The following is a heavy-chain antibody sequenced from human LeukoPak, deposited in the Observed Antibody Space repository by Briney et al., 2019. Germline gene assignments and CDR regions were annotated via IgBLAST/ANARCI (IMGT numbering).Heavy chain of an antibody. D-gene: IGHD6-19*01. J-gene: IGHJ4*02. CDR3: AKAQWLVTYFDY. CDR2: ISGSGGST. V-gene: IGHV3-23*01. Sequence: GGSLRLSCAASGFTFSSYAMSWVRQAPGKGLEWVSAISGSGGSTYYADSVKGRFTISRDNSKNTLYLQMNGLRAEDTAVYYCAKAQWLVTYFDYWGQGTLVTVSS. CDR1: GFTFSSYA.